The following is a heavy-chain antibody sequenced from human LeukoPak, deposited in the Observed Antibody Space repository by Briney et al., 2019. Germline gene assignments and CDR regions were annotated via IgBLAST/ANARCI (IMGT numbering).Heavy chain of an antibody. D-gene: IGHD6-19*01. Sequence: SETLSLSCAVSGGSISNYHWSWIRHPAGQGMEWSGQIHTSGSTNYKPPLKSRVTMSIDTPENQLSLTIRSVTAADTAVYYCARRGTSTGWSFDYWGQGTLVTVPS. J-gene: IGHJ4*02. V-gene: IGHV4-4*07. CDR3: ARRGTSTGWSFDY. CDR1: GGSISNYH. CDR2: IHTSGST.